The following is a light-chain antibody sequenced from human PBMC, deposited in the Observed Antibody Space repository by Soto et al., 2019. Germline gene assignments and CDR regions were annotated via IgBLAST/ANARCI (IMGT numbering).Light chain of an antibody. V-gene: IGKV3-20*01. CDR1: QSIASRY. Sequence: EIVLTQSPGTLSLSPGERATLFCRASQSIASRYVAWYQQKPGQPPRLLLYRTFNRATGIPDRFSASGTGTDFTLTISRLEPEDFAVYFCQQFSRPPLTFGGGTKVEI. CDR2: RTF. J-gene: IGKJ4*01. CDR3: QQFSRPPLT.